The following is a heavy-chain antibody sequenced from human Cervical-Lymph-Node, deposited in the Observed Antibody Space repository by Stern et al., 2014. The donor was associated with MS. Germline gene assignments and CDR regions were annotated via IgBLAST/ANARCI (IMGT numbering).Heavy chain of an antibody. CDR1: GFTFSSYG. CDR3: ARDVTGTLDY. V-gene: IGHV3-30*03. CDR2: ISHDDTFK. D-gene: IGHD1/OR15-1a*01. Sequence: VQLVESGGGVVQPGRSLRLSCSVSGFTFSSYGMHWVRQAPGKGLECVAVISHDDTFKNYADSVKGRFTISRDNSLNTLYLDMNSLKSEDTAVYHCARDVTGTLDYWGQGTLVTVSS. J-gene: IGHJ4*02.